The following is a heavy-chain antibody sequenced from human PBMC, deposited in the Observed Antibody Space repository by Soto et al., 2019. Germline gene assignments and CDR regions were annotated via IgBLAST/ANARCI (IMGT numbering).Heavy chain of an antibody. CDR1: GFTFSSYA. CDR2: ISGSGGST. V-gene: IGHV3-23*01. D-gene: IGHD2-2*01. Sequence: EVQLLESGGGLVQPGGSLRLSCAASGFTFSSYAMSWVRQAPGKGLEWVSAISGSGGSTYYADSVKGRFTISRDNSKNILYLQMNSLRAEDTAVYYCAKVIRSCSSTSCYPGGFDIWGQGTMVTVSS. CDR3: AKVIRSCSSTSCYPGGFDI. J-gene: IGHJ3*02.